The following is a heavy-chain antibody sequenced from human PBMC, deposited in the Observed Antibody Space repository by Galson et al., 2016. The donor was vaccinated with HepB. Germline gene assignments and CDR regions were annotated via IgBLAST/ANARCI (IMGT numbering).Heavy chain of an antibody. D-gene: IGHD3-3*01. CDR1: GFTFGDYA. J-gene: IGHJ5*02. CDR2: ISWDSGKI. Sequence: SLTLSCAASGFTFGDYAIHWVRQAPGKGLEWVSGISWDSGKIGYADSVKGRFTISRDNAKNSLYLQMNSLKPEDTAFYYCAKDITVDSIGWLDPWGQGTLVTVSS. V-gene: IGHV3-9*01. CDR3: AKDITVDSIGWLDP.